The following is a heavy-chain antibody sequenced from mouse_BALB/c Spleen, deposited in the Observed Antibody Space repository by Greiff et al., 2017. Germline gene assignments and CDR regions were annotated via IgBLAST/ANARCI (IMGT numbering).Heavy chain of an antibody. CDR1: GFSLTSYG. CDR2: IWSGGST. Sequence: VKLMESGPGLVQPSQSLSITCTVSGFSLTSYGVHWVRQSPGKGLEWLGVIWSGGSTDYNAAFISRLSISKDNSKSQVFFKMNSLQANDTAMYYCARDSYYGNYGAMDYWGQGTSVTVAS. J-gene: IGHJ4*01. D-gene: IGHD2-10*01. CDR3: ARDSYYGNYGAMDY. V-gene: IGHV2-2*02.